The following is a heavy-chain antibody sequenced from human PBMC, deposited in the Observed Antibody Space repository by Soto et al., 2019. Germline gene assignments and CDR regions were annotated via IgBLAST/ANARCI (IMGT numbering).Heavy chain of an antibody. J-gene: IGHJ6*02. Sequence: VKVSCKASGGTFSSYAISWVRQAPGQGLEWMGGIIPIFGTANYAQKFQGRVTITADKSTSTAYMELSSLRSEDTAVYYCAWADVVPAARNYYYYGMDVWGQGTTVTVSS. CDR2: IIPIFGTA. D-gene: IGHD2-2*01. CDR3: AWADVVPAARNYYYYGMDV. V-gene: IGHV1-69*13. CDR1: GGTFSSYA.